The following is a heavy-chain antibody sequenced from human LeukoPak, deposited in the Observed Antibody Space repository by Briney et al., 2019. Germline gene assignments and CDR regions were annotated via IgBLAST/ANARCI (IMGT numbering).Heavy chain of an antibody. Sequence: GASVKVSCKASGGTFSSYAISWVRQAPGQGLEWMGRIFPILGIANYAQKFQGRVTITADKYTRTAYMELSSLSSEDTAVYYCARDVEGYCSGGSCLPGEPYFDYWGQGTLVTVSS. CDR3: ARDVEGYCSGGSCLPGEPYFDY. J-gene: IGHJ4*02. CDR1: GGTFSSYA. V-gene: IGHV1-69*10. CDR2: IFPILGIA. D-gene: IGHD2-15*01.